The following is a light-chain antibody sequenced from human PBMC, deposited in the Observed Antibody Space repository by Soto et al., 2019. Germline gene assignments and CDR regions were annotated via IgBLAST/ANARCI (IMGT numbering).Light chain of an antibody. CDR1: QSISRH. CDR2: TAS. CDR3: QQSYSTPIS. Sequence: DIRMTQSPSSLSASVGDTVTITCRASQSISRHLNWYQQKPGKAPNLLMYTASNLQSGVPSRFSGSGSGTDFTLTISSLQPEDFATYYCQQSYSTPISFGQGTRLE. V-gene: IGKV1-39*01. J-gene: IGKJ5*01.